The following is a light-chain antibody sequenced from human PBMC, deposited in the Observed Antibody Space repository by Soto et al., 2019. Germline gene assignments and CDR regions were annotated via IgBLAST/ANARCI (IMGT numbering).Light chain of an antibody. J-gene: IGKJ5*01. CDR1: QSISSW. V-gene: IGKV1-5*01. CDR2: DAS. CDR3: QQYNSYPIT. Sequence: DIQMIQSPSTLSASVGDRVTITCRASQSISSWLAWYQQKPGKAPKLLIYDASSLESGVPSRFSGSGSGTEFTLTISSLQPDDFATYYCQQYNSYPITFGQGTRLEIK.